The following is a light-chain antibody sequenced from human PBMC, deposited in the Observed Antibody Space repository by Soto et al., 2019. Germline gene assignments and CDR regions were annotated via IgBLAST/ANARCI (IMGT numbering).Light chain of an antibody. Sequence: EIVLTQSPATLSLSPGERATLSCRASESVSTYLAWYQQKAGQAPRLLIYDVSNRATGIPARFSGSGSGTDFTLTISSLEPEEFAVYYCQQRSTRPPWTFGQGTKVEIK. J-gene: IGKJ1*01. V-gene: IGKV3-11*01. CDR2: DVS. CDR1: ESVSTY. CDR3: QQRSTRPPWT.